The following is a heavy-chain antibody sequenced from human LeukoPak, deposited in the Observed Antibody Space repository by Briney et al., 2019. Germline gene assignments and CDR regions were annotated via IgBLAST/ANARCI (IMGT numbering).Heavy chain of an antibody. CDR2: ISGGGGTT. CDR1: GFTFSSYA. Sequence: GGSLRLSCAASGFTFSSYAMSWVRQAPGKGLEWVSAISGGGGTTYYADSVKGRFTISRDNSKNTLYLQMNSLRAEDTAVYYCAKRYSREFDYWGQGTLVTVSS. J-gene: IGHJ4*02. CDR3: AKRYSREFDY. V-gene: IGHV3-23*01. D-gene: IGHD3-22*01.